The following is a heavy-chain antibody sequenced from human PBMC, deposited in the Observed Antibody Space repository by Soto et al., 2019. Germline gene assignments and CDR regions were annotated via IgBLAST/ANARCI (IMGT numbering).Heavy chain of an antibody. D-gene: IGHD3-9*01. CDR2: IHHSGSI. V-gene: IGHV4-30-4*08. Sequence: SETLSLTCTVSGGSISSDYYHWTWIRQSPGKGLEWIGYIHHSGSISYNPSLKSRVTFSVDTSKSQFSLHLNSVTAADTAVYYCARTVLGPDLLADSFVDYYYYMDVWGQGTTVTVSS. CDR1: GGSISSDYYH. J-gene: IGHJ6*03. CDR3: ARTVLGPDLLADSFVDYYYYMDV.